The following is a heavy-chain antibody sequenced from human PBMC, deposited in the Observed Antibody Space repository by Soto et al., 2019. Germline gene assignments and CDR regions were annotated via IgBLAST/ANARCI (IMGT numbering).Heavy chain of an antibody. CDR2: ISYDGSDK. D-gene: IGHD5-12*01. Sequence: LRLSCRVSGFTFNNSGMRWVRQAPGKGLEWMAVISYDGSDKYYADSVKGRVIISRDNSKNTLNLEMNSLRAEDTAIYYCVKDRVPGAYGNYYGMDVWGQGTTVTVSS. V-gene: IGHV3-30*18. CDR1: GFTFNNSG. J-gene: IGHJ6*02. CDR3: VKDRVPGAYGNYYGMDV.